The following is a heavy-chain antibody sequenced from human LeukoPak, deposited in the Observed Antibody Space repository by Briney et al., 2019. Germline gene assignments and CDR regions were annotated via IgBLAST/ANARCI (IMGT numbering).Heavy chain of an antibody. J-gene: IGHJ6*03. CDR2: MNPNSGNT. D-gene: IGHD6-13*01. CDR1: GYTFTSYD. CDR3: ARGVEQQLASSYYYYYMDV. V-gene: IGHV1-8*01. Sequence: GASVKVSCKASGYTFTSYDINWVRQATGQGLEWMGWMNPNSGNTGYAQKFQGRVTITRNTSISTAYMELSSLRSEDTAVYYCARGVEQQLASSYYYYYMDVWGKGTTVTVSS.